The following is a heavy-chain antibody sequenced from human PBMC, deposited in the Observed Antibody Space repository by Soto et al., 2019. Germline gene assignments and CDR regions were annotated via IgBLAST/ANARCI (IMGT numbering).Heavy chain of an antibody. J-gene: IGHJ4*02. D-gene: IGHD6-13*01. Sequence: GASVKVSCKASGGTFSSYAISWLRQAPGQGLEWMGGIIPIFGTANYAQKFQGRVTITADESTSTAYMELSSLRSEDTAVYYCARSRGSSWYPIDYWGQGTLVTVSS. V-gene: IGHV1-69*13. CDR2: IIPIFGTA. CDR3: ARSRGSSWYPIDY. CDR1: GGTFSSYA.